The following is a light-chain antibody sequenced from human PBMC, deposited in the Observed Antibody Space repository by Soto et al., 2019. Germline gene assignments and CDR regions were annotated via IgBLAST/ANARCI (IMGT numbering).Light chain of an antibody. CDR2: GTS. Sequence: EIVLTQSPGTLSLSPEERATLSCRASQSVSSSYLAWYQQKPGQAPRLLIYGTSSRATGIPDKFSGSGSGTDFTLTISSVAPEDFAVYYCQQYGSLPITFGQGTRLEIK. V-gene: IGKV3-20*01. CDR1: QSVSSSY. J-gene: IGKJ5*01. CDR3: QQYGSLPIT.